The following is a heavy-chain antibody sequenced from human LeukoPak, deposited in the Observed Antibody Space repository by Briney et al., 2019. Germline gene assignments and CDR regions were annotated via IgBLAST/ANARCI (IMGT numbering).Heavy chain of an antibody. CDR2: INPSGGST. CDR3: ARSSHYYDSSGYYYFFDY. CDR1: GYTFINYH. J-gene: IGHJ4*02. Sequence: GASVKVSCKPSGYTFINYHLHWVRQAPGQGLEWMGIINPSGGSTSYAQKLQGRVTMTRDTSTSTVYMELSSLRSEDTAVYYCARSSHYYDSSGYYYFFDYWGQGTLFTVSS. V-gene: IGHV1-46*04. D-gene: IGHD3-22*01.